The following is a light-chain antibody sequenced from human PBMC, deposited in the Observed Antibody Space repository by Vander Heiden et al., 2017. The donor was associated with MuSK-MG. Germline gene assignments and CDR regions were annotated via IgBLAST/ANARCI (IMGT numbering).Light chain of an antibody. J-gene: IGLJ1*01. Sequence: YELTQSPSVSLSPGQTASITCSGDELGDKYVCWYQQKPGQSPVLVIYEDNKRPSGIPERFSGSNSGNTATLTISGTQAMDEADYYCQAWDSNTESVFGSGTKVTVL. CDR3: QAWDSNTESV. CDR1: ELGDKY. V-gene: IGLV3-1*01. CDR2: EDN.